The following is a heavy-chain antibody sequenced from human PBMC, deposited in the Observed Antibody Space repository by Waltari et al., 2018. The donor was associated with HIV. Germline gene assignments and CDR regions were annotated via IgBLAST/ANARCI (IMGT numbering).Heavy chain of an antibody. CDR3: ARHSSGFNLFDY. D-gene: IGHD6-19*01. CDR2: ISSSSSTI. V-gene: IGHV3-48*04. CDR1: GFTFSSYS. Sequence: EVQLVESGGGLVPPGGSLRLSCAASGFTFSSYSTIWVSQAPGKVLEGVSYISSSSSTIYYADSVKGRFTISRDNAKNSLYLQMNSLRAEDTAVYYCARHSSGFNLFDYWGQGTLVTVSS. J-gene: IGHJ4*02.